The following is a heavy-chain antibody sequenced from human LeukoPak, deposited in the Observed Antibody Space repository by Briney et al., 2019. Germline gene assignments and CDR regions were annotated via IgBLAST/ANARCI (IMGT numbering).Heavy chain of an antibody. CDR2: IHYTGST. CDR1: GASISSSSYY. J-gene: IGHJ4*02. V-gene: IGHV4-39*01. CDR3: ERGGQEGYNYPYFDS. Sequence: SETLSLTCSVSGASISSSSYYWGWIRQPPGKGLEWIGSIHYTGSTYYNPSLKSRVTISVDTSKNQFSLKLSSVTAADTAVYYCERGGQEGYNYPYFDSWDQGTLVTVSS. D-gene: IGHD5-24*01.